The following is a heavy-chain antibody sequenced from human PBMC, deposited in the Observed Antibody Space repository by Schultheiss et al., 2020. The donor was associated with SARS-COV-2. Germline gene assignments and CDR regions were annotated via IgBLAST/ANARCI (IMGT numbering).Heavy chain of an antibody. CDR1: GFTFSNAW. CDR2: IRSKANSYAT. J-gene: IGHJ3*02. CDR3: TRPVGATKAFDI. V-gene: IGHV3-73*01. D-gene: IGHD1-26*01. Sequence: GGSLRLSCAASGFTFSNAWMSWVRHAPGKGLEWVGRIRSKANSYATAYAASVKGRFTISRDDSKNTAYLQMNSLKTEDTAVYYCTRPVGATKAFDIWGQGTMVTVSS.